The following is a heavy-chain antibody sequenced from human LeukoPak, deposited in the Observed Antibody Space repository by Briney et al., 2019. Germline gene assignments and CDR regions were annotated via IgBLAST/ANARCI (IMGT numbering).Heavy chain of an antibody. Sequence: PGGSLRLSCAVSGFTFSDHYMDWVRQAPGKGLEWVSAISGSGGSTYYADSVKGRFTISRDNSKNTLYLQMNSLRAEDTAVYYCAKDLFLGLYDSSGYYVRARNAFDYWGQGTLVTVSS. CDR2: ISGSGGST. J-gene: IGHJ4*02. CDR1: GFTFSDHY. CDR3: AKDLFLGLYDSSGYYVRARNAFDY. D-gene: IGHD3-22*01. V-gene: IGHV3-23*01.